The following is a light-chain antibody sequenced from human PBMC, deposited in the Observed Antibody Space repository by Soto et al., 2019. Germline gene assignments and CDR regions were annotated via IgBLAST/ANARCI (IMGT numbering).Light chain of an antibody. CDR1: QRISSN. J-gene: IGKJ2*01. Sequence: EIVMTQSPATLSVSPGERATLYCKASQRISSNLAWYQQKPGQPPRLLIYGASTRASGIPARFSGSGSGTEFTLTISGLQSEDFALYYCQQYNIWPPYTFGQGTKVEIK. V-gene: IGKV3-15*01. CDR3: QQYNIWPPYT. CDR2: GAS.